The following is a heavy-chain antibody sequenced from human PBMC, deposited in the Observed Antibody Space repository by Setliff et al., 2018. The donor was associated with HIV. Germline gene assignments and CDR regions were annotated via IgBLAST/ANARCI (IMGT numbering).Heavy chain of an antibody. CDR2: IYYSGST. CDR1: GGSISSSSYY. Sequence: PSETLSLTCTVSGGSISSSSYYWGWIRQPPGKGLEWIGSIYYSGSTYNNPSLKSQVTISVDTSKNQFSLKMSSVTAADTAVYYCARGRKAGRGAFDIWGQRTMVTVSS. V-gene: IGHV4-39*07. D-gene: IGHD6-13*01. J-gene: IGHJ3*02. CDR3: ARGRKAGRGAFDI.